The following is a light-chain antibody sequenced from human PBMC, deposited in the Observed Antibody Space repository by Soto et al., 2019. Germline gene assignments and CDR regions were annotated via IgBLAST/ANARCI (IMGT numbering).Light chain of an antibody. Sequence: EIVLTQSPATLSLSPGERATLSCRASQSVSSYLAWYQQKPGQAPRLLIYDASNRATGIPARFSGSGSGTDFTLTISSLEPEDFAVFYCQQYGSSRLTFGGGTRLEI. CDR1: QSVSSY. CDR3: QQYGSSRLT. J-gene: IGKJ4*01. V-gene: IGKV3-11*01. CDR2: DAS.